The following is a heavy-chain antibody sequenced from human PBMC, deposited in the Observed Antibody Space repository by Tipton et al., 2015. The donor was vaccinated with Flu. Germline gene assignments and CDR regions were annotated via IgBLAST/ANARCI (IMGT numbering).Heavy chain of an antibody. D-gene: IGHD2-15*01. CDR3: VRVYCSGGTCYSDAFDM. J-gene: IGHJ3*02. V-gene: IGHV5-51*03. CDR2: IYPDDSET. Sequence: VQLVQSGAEVKKPGESLKLSCKGFGYSFTNYWIGWVRQMLEKGLELMGIIYPDDSETRYRPSFQGQVTISADKSISTAYLQWSSLKASDTAMYYCVRVYCSGGTCYSDAFDMWGRGTMVTVSS. CDR1: GYSFTNYW.